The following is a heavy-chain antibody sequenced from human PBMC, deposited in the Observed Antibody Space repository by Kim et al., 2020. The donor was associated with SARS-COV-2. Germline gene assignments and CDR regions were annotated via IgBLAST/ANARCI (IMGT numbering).Heavy chain of an antibody. Sequence: STSDADSVKGRFTISRNNAKNTLYLQMNSLRDEDTALYYCAKGGSYVFDYWGQGTLVTVSS. D-gene: IGHD1-26*01. CDR2: ST. J-gene: IGHJ4*02. CDR3: AKGGSYVFDY. V-gene: IGHV3-74*01.